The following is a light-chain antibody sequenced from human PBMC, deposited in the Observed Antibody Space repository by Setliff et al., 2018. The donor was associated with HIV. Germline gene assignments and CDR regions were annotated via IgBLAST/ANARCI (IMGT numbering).Light chain of an antibody. CDR2: EVS. J-gene: IGLJ1*01. CDR1: SSDVGSYNF. V-gene: IGLV2-14*02. Sequence: QSALTQPASVSGSPGQSITISCTGTSSDVGSYNFVSWYQQHPGKAPKLILYEVSKWPSGASNHFSGSKSGNTASLTISGLRTEDEADYYCSSFTSSSTYGSYTSSSTYVFGIGTKVTVL. CDR3: SSFTSSSTYGSYTSSSTYV.